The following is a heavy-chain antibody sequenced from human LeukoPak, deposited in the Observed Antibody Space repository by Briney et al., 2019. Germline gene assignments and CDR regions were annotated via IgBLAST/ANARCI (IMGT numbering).Heavy chain of an antibody. D-gene: IGHD6-19*01. CDR3: ARGLGYSSGWYMNY. Sequence: ASVKVSCKASGYTFTGYYMHWVRQAPGQGLEWMGWINPNSGGTNYAQKFQGRVTMTRDTSISTAYMELSRLRSDDTAVYYCARGLGYSSGWYMNYWGQGTLVTVSS. V-gene: IGHV1-2*02. CDR2: INPNSGGT. CDR1: GYTFTGYY. J-gene: IGHJ4*02.